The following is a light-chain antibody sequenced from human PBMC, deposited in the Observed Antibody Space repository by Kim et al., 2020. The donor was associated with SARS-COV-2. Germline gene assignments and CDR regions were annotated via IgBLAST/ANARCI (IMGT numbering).Light chain of an antibody. CDR2: AAS. CDR3: QELDSYPRTT. J-gene: IGKJ4*01. Sequence: DIQLTQSPSFLSASVGDSVTITCRASQDIRSYLVWYQQKPGKAPNLLIYAASTLQSGVPSRFSGSGSATEFTLTISSLKPEDSATYYCQELDSYPRTTFGGGTKLEI. CDR1: QDIRSY. V-gene: IGKV1-9*01.